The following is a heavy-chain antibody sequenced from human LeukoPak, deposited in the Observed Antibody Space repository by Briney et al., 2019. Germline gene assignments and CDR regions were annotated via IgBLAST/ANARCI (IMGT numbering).Heavy chain of an antibody. D-gene: IGHD2-21*02. CDR1: GFTVSSNY. J-gene: IGHJ6*02. V-gene: IGHV3-53*01. CDR3: ARDGRLAVTAGYYYYGMDV. Sequence: PGGSLRLSCAASGFTVSSNYMSWVRQAPGKGLEWVSVIYSGGSTYYADSVKGRFTISRDNSKNTLYLQMNSLRAEDTAVYYCARDGRLAVTAGYYYYGMDVWGQGTTVTVSS. CDR2: IYSGGST.